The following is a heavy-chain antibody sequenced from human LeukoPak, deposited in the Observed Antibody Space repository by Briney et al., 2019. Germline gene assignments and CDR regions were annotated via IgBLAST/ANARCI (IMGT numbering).Heavy chain of an antibody. V-gene: IGHV4-31*03. J-gene: IGHJ4*02. D-gene: IGHD5-12*01. CDR2: ISYRGST. CDR1: LDSLTSGGYY. Sequence: SQTLSLSCTVSLDSLTSGGYYCSCIRQHPGKDLGSHGHISYRGSTYYKPSLKSRVTISGDTSKNQFSLKLSSVTAADTAVYYCARDQGGFSGYDPFYFDYWGQGTLVTVSS. CDR3: ARDQGGFSGYDPFYFDY.